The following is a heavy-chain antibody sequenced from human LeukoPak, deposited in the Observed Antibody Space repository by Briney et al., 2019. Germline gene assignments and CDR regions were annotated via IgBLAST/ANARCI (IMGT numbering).Heavy chain of an antibody. CDR2: IHYSGST. J-gene: IGHJ5*02. D-gene: IGHD6-13*01. Sequence: SGTLSLTCTVSGGSITSSYWTWIRQPPGKGLEWMGYIHYSGSTHYNPSLKSRVTMSVDTSKNQFSLKLTSMTAADTAIYYCARQVTAAAGTNWFDPWGQGTLVTVSS. CDR1: GGSITSSY. CDR3: ARQVTAAAGTNWFDP. V-gene: IGHV4-59*08.